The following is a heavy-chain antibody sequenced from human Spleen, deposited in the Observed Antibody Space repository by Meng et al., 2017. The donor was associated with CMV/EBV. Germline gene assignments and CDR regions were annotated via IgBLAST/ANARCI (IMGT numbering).Heavy chain of an antibody. CDR3: AREGILYRTAAYFDF. CDR1: GGTFSSIT. Sequence: GGTFSSITGNGVRHAPGQGLEGMGNIIPVFGTDNSAQKFQDRVTIAADESTRTVYMEVNSLRSEDTAIYYCAREGILYRTAAYFDFWGLGTLVTVSS. D-gene: IGHD2/OR15-2a*01. V-gene: IGHV1-69*15. J-gene: IGHJ4*02. CDR2: IIPVFGTD.